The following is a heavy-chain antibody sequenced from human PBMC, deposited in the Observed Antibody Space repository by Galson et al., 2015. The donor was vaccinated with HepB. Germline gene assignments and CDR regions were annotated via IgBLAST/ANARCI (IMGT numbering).Heavy chain of an antibody. V-gene: IGHV1-2*02. J-gene: IGHJ4*02. CDR3: TRDRHPPSAPFDY. Sequence: SVKVSCKASGYPFTAYFIHWVRQALGQGLQWMGWIDPKSGGANYAQNFQVRVTMTRDTSISTAYMDLGSLRSDDTAVYYCTRDRHPPSAPFDYWGQGTLVTVSS. CDR1: GYPFTAYF. CDR2: IDPKSGGA. D-gene: IGHD2-2*01.